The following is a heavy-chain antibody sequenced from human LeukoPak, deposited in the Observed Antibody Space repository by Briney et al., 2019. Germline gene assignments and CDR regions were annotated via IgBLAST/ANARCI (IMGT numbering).Heavy chain of an antibody. CDR2: INPNIGGT. J-gene: IGHJ4*02. CDR1: GYTFTDYY. CDR3: AKDRGAGGWECGTY. D-gene: IGHD1-26*01. Sequence: GASVKGSCKASGYTFTDYYMHWVRQAPGQGLEWMGRINPNIGGTNFAQKFQGRVTMTRDTSINTAYMELSRLTPDDTAVYYCAKDRGAGGWECGTYWGQGTLVTVSS. V-gene: IGHV1-2*06.